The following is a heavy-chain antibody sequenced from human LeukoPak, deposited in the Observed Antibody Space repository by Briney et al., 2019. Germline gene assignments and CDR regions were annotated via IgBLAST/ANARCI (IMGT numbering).Heavy chain of an antibody. CDR1: GGSLSSYY. CDR2: IYTSVST. J-gene: IGHJ4*02. CDR3: ARDSWAAGIVY. Sequence: SETLSLTCTVSGGSLSSYYWSWVRQPAGKGLEWIGRIYTSVSTNYNPSLKSRVTMSVDTSKNQFSLKLSSVTAADTAVYYCARDSWAAGIVYWGQGTLVTVSS. V-gene: IGHV4-4*07. D-gene: IGHD6-13*01.